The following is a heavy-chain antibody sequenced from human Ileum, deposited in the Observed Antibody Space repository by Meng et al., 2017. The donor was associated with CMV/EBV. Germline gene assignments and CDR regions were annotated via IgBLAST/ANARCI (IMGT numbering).Heavy chain of an antibody. Sequence: GGSLRLSCAASGFTFSSYAMSWVRQAPGKGLEWVSAISGSGGSTYYADSVKGRFTISRDNSKNTLYLQMNSLRAEDTAVYYCAKDQGQLERRVGGFRYYYYYGMDVWGQGTTVTVSS. CDR2: ISGSGGST. V-gene: IGHV3-23*01. CDR3: AKDQGQLERRVGGFRYYYYYGMDV. CDR1: GFTFSSYA. D-gene: IGHD1-1*01. J-gene: IGHJ6*02.